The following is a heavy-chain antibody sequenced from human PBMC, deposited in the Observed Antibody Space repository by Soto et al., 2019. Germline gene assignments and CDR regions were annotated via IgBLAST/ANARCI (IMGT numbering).Heavy chain of an antibody. CDR2: ISYDGSNK. CDR1: GFTFSSYA. V-gene: IGHV3-30-3*01. CDR3: ARDRDYFPPYYFDY. J-gene: IGHJ4*02. D-gene: IGHD5-12*01. Sequence: QVQLVESGGGVVQPGRSLRLSCAASGFTFSSYAMHWVRQAPGKGLEWVAVISYDGSNKYYADSVKGRFTISRDNSKNPLYLQMNSLRAEDTAVYYCARDRDYFPPYYFDYGGRGTLVPVSS.